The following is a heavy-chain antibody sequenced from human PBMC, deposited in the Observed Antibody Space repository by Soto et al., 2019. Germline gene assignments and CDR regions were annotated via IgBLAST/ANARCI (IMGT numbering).Heavy chain of an antibody. V-gene: IGHV3-73*02. J-gene: IGHJ4*02. CDR3: TRHVDRWLESFDY. Sequence: EVQLVESGGGLVQPGGSLKLSCAASGFTFSGSAMHWVRQASGKGLEWVGRIRSKANSYATAYAASVKGRFTISRDDSKNTAYLQMNSLKTEDTAVYYCTRHVDRWLESFDYWGQGTLVTVSS. CDR1: GFTFSGSA. D-gene: IGHD6-19*01. CDR2: IRSKANSYAT.